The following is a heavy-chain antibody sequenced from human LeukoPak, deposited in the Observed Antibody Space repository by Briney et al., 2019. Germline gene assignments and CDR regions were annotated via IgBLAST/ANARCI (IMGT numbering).Heavy chain of an antibody. Sequence: ASVKLSCKASGYTFTSYGISWVRQAPGQGLEWMGWISAYNGNTNYAQKLQGRVTMTTDTSTRTAYMELRSLRSDDTAVYYCARAPGYCSSTSCYTDYYYGMDVWGQGTTVTVSS. V-gene: IGHV1-18*01. J-gene: IGHJ6*02. CDR2: ISAYNGNT. D-gene: IGHD2-2*02. CDR1: GYTFTSYG. CDR3: ARAPGYCSSTSCYTDYYYGMDV.